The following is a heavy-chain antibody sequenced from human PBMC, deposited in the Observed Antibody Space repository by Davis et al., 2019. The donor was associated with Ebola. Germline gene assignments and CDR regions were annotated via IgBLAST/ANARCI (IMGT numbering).Heavy chain of an antibody. Sequence: ASVKVSCKASGYTFTSYYMHWVRQAPGQGFEWMGIINPSVGSTSYAQKFQGRVTMTRDTSTSTVYMELSSLRSEDTAVYYCARGWRVVVPAAMGGYNWFDPWGQGTLVTVSS. J-gene: IGHJ5*02. V-gene: IGHV1-46*01. D-gene: IGHD2-2*01. CDR1: GYTFTSYY. CDR3: ARGWRVVVPAAMGGYNWFDP. CDR2: INPSVGST.